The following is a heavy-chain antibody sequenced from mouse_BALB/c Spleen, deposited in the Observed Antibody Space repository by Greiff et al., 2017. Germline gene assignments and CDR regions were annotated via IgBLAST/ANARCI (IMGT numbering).Heavy chain of an antibody. Sequence: EVNVVESGGDLVKPGGSLKLSCAASGFTFSSYGMSWVRQTPDKRLEWVATISSGGSYTYYPDSVKGRFTISRDNAKNTLYLQMSSLKSEDTAMYYCARESPFDYWGQGTTLTVSS. V-gene: IGHV5-6*01. CDR1: GFTFSSYG. CDR2: ISSGGSYT. J-gene: IGHJ2*01. CDR3: ARESPFDY.